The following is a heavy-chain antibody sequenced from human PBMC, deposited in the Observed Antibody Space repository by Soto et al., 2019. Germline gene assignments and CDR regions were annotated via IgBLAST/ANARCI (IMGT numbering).Heavy chain of an antibody. Sequence: QVQLVQSGAEVKKSGASVKISCKASGYTFSSYSMHWVRQAPGQGLEWMGIIDPSGDITQYAQRFQGRVSMTRDSSTSTQHLELRNLRSEDTAVYFCVTRGLATIKGLIFGWGQGTLVIVSS. CDR3: VTRGLATIKGLIFG. CDR1: GYTFSSYS. D-gene: IGHD3-3*01. V-gene: IGHV1-46*01. J-gene: IGHJ4*02. CDR2: IDPSGDIT.